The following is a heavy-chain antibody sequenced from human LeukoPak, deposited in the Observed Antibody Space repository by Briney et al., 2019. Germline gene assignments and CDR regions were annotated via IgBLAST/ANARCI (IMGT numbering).Heavy chain of an antibody. CDR3: ARHWVYDFWSGTTMDV. V-gene: IGHV5-51*01. CDR1: GYSFTSYW. J-gene: IGHJ6*02. Sequence: GGPLKISCKGSGYSFTSYWIGGVRQMPGKGLEWMGIIYAGDSDTRYSPSFQGQVTISADKSISTAYLQWSSLKASDTAMFYCARHWVYDFWSGTTMDVSGQGNTVTVSS. D-gene: IGHD3-3*01. CDR2: IYAGDSDT.